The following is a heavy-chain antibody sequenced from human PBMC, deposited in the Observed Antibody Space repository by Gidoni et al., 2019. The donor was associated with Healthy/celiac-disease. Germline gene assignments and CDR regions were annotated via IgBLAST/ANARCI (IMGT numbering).Heavy chain of an antibody. D-gene: IGHD3-22*01. CDR1: GFTVSSNY. V-gene: IGHV3-53*04. J-gene: IGHJ4*02. CDR2: IYSGGST. Sequence: EVQLVESGGGLVQPGGSLRLSCAASGFTVSSNYMSWVRQAPGKGLEWVSVIYSGGSTYYADSVKGRFTISRHNSKNTLYLQMNSLRAEDTAVYYCARVWTYYDSSGYYLDYWGQGTLVTVSS. CDR3: ARVWTYYDSSGYYLDY.